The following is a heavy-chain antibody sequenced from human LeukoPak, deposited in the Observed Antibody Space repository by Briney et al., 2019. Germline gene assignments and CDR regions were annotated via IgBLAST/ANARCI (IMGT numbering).Heavy chain of an antibody. Sequence: GGSLRLSCAASGFTFTTYWMHWVRQAPGKGLVWVSRIKSDGSSTSYADSVKGRFTISRDNAKNTLYLQMNSLRAEDTAVYYCARESYGDYVFDYWGQGTLVTVSS. J-gene: IGHJ4*02. CDR1: GFTFTTYW. D-gene: IGHD4-17*01. CDR3: ARESYGDYVFDY. V-gene: IGHV3-74*01. CDR2: IKSDGSST.